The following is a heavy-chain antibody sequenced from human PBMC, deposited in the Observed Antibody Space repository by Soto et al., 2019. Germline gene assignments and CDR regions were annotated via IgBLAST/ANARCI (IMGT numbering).Heavy chain of an antibody. Sequence: QVQLVQSGAEVKKPGSSVKVSCKASCYTFTIYGISWVRHAPGKGLAWMGWISAYNGNTNSSQNHQGRVTMTTDTSTSTSDMELRSTRSDDPAVYYCARDDYGYYASFDYWGQGTLVTVSS. D-gene: IGHD4-17*01. V-gene: IGHV1-18*04. CDR2: ISAYNGNT. CDR3: ARDDYGYYASFDY. CDR1: CYTFTIYG. J-gene: IGHJ4*02.